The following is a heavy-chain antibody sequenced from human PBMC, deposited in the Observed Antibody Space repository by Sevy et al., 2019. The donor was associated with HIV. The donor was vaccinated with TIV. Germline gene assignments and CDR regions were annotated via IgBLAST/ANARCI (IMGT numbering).Heavy chain of an antibody. CDR1: GGSISSYY. CDR2: IYYSGST. J-gene: IGHJ4*02. V-gene: IGHV4-59*01. CDR3: ARGGGGYVGWELLGFDY. D-gene: IGHD1-26*01. Sequence: SETLSLTCTVSGGSISSYYWSWIRQSPGKGLEWIGYIYYSGSTNYNPALKSRVTISVDTSKNQFSLKLSSVTAADTAVYYCARGGGGYVGWELLGFDYWGQGTLVTVSS.